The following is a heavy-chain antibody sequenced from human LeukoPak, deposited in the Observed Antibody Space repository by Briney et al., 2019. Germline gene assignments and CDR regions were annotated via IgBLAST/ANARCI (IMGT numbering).Heavy chain of an antibody. D-gene: IGHD4-17*01. V-gene: IGHV4-59*12. CDR3: VRAADYGARGAFDI. Sequence: SETLSLTCTVSGGSISSYYWSWIRQPPGKGLEWIGYIYYSGSTNYNPSLKSRVTISVDTSKNQFSLKLSSVTAADTAVYYCVRAADYGARGAFDIWGQGTMVTVSS. CDR1: GGSISSYY. CDR2: IYYSGST. J-gene: IGHJ3*02.